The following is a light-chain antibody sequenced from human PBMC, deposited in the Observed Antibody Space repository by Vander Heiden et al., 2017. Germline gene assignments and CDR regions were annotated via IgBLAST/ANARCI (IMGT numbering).Light chain of an antibody. CDR1: NIGSKS. Sequence: SYVLPQPPSVSVAPGQTARITCGGDNIGSKSVHWYQQKSGQAPVLVVYDDSDRPSGIPERVSGFNSGNTATLTISRVEAGDEADYYCQVWDSISDHLVFGGGTKLSVL. J-gene: IGLJ2*01. CDR3: QVWDSISDHLV. V-gene: IGLV3-21*02. CDR2: DDS.